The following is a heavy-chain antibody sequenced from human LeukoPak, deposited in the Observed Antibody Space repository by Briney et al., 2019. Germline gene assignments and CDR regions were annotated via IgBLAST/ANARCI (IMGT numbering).Heavy chain of an antibody. CDR1: GGTFSSYA. CDR2: IIPIFGTA. CDR3: ARSVSLGFDYDFWSGYGLDY. Sequence: ASVKVSCKASGGTFSSYAISWVRQAPGQGLEWMGGIIPIFGTANYAQKFQGRVTITTDETTSTAYMELSSLRSEDTAVYYCARSVSLGFDYDFWSGYGLDYWGQGTLVTVSS. V-gene: IGHV1-69*05. D-gene: IGHD3-3*01. J-gene: IGHJ4*02.